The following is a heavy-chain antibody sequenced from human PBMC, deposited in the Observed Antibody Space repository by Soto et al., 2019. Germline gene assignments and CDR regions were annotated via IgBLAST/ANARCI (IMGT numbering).Heavy chain of an antibody. CDR1: GFTFSSYA. Sequence: EVQLVESGGGLVQPGGSLRLSCSASGFTFSSYAMHWVRQAPGKGLEYVSAISSNGGSTYYADSVKGRFTISRDNSKNTLYLQMSSLRAEDTAVYYCVKEWEITMVRGVTFGFDYWGQGTLVTVSS. D-gene: IGHD3-10*01. CDR2: ISSNGGST. V-gene: IGHV3-64D*06. J-gene: IGHJ4*02. CDR3: VKEWEITMVRGVTFGFDY.